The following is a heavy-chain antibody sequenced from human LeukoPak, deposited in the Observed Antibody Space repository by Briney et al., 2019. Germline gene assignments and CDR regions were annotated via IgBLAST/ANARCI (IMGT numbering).Heavy chain of an antibody. CDR2: ISSSSSYI. Sequence: GGSLRLSCAASGFTFSSYSMNWVRQAPGKGLEWVSSISSSSSYIYYADSVKGRFTISRDNAKNSLYLQMNSLRAEDTAVYYCARERVHEGYYYYMDVWGKGTTVTISS. CDR3: ARERVHEGYYYYMDV. J-gene: IGHJ6*03. CDR1: GFTFSSYS. V-gene: IGHV3-21*01.